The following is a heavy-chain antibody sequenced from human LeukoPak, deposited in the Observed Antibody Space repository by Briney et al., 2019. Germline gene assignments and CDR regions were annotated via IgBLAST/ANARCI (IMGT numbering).Heavy chain of an antibody. CDR2: FHTSGTT. V-gene: IGHV4-4*07. J-gene: IGHJ5*02. CDR3: ARDRYYYDTSGYYAWFDP. D-gene: IGHD3-22*01. CDR1: GGSISSYY. Sequence: MPSETLSLTCTVSGGSISSYYWSWIRQPAGKGLEWIGRFHTSGTTNYNPFLRSRVTMSADTSKNQFSLKLSSVTAADTAVYYCARDRYYYDTSGYYAWFDPWGQGTLVTVSS.